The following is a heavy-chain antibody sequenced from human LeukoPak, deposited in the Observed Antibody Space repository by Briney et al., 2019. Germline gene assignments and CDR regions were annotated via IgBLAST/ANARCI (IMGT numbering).Heavy chain of an antibody. CDR3: ARGGTGSENDY. Sequence: PGGSLRLSCAASGFTFSSYSMNWVRQAPGKGLEWVSSISSSSSYIYYADSVKGRFTISRDNAKNSLFLQMNSLRVEDTAMYYCARGGTGSENDYWGQGILVTVSS. D-gene: IGHD3-9*01. J-gene: IGHJ4*02. CDR2: ISSSSSYI. V-gene: IGHV3-21*01. CDR1: GFTFSSYS.